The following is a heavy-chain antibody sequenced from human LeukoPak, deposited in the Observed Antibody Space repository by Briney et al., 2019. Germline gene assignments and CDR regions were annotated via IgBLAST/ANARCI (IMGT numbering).Heavy chain of an antibody. V-gene: IGHV1-46*01. J-gene: IGHJ4*02. CDR2: INPSGGSA. CDR1: GYTFTSYY. D-gene: IGHD3-10*01. Sequence: ASVKVSCKASGYTFTSYYLHWVRPAPGQGLEWTGIINPSGGSATYAQKFQGRVTMTRDTSTSTVYIELSGLRSEDTAVYYCAREDYFASGGTSYWGQGSLVTVSS. CDR3: AREDYFASGGTSY.